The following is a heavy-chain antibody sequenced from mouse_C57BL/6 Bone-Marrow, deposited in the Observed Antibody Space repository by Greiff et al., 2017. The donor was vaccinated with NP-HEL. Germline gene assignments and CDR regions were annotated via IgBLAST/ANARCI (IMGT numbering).Heavy chain of an antibody. J-gene: IGHJ2*01. D-gene: IGHD2-12*01. Sequence: VQLQQSGAELARPGAPVKMSCKASGYTFTSYTMHWVKQRPGQGLEWIGYINPSSGYTKYNQKFKDKATLTADKSSSTAYMQLSSLTSEDSAVYYCAIYDVGDYWGPGTTLTVSS. CDR1: GYTFTSYT. CDR3: AIYDVGDY. CDR2: INPSSGYT. V-gene: IGHV1-4*01.